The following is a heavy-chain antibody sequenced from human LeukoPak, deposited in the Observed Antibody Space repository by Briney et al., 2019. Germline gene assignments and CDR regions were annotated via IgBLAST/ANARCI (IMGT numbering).Heavy chain of an antibody. CDR2: ISGNGGTT. CDR3: AKATTISAAGSHFVY. Sequence: GGPLRLSCVESGFTSSNYAMSWVRQAPGGGLEWVAAISGNGGTTYYADSVKGRFTISRDNSKNTLYPQMNSLRAEDTAVFYCAKATTISAAGSHFVYWGQGTLVTVSS. V-gene: IGHV3-23*01. J-gene: IGHJ4*02. D-gene: IGHD6-13*01. CDR1: GFTSSNYA.